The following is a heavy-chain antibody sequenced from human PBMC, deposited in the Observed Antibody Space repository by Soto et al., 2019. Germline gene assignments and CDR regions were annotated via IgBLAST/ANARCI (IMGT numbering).Heavy chain of an antibody. Sequence: EVQLVESGGGLVQPGGSLRLSCAASGFTFSNYWMDWVRQAPGKGLVWVSRIKRDGSSISYADSVKGRVTISRDNAKKTLYLQMNSLRAEDTAVYICARDGGRGGDLDYWGQGTLVTVSS. CDR2: IKRDGSSI. CDR1: GFTFSNYW. J-gene: IGHJ4*02. D-gene: IGHD2-21*02. CDR3: ARDGGRGGDLDY. V-gene: IGHV3-74*01.